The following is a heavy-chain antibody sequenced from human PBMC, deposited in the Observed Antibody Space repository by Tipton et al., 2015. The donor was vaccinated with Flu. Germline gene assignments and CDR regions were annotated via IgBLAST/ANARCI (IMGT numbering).Heavy chain of an antibody. D-gene: IGHD3-3*01. Sequence: GLVKPSETLSLTCTVSGGAISSSSYYWGWIRQPPGKGLEWIGSIYYSGSTYYNPSLKSRVTISVDTSKNQFSLKLSSVTAADTAVYYCAREGVGEDYYWGQGTLVTVSS. J-gene: IGHJ4*02. CDR1: GGAISSSSYY. CDR3: AREGVGEDYY. V-gene: IGHV4-39*07. CDR2: IYYSGST.